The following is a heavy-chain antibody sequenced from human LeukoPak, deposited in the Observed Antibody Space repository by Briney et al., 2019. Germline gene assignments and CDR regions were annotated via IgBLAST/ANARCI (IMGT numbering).Heavy chain of an antibody. CDR3: ARDVTRITMVRGVTV. V-gene: IGHV3-66*01. J-gene: IGHJ4*02. D-gene: IGHD3-10*01. CDR2: IYSGGST. CDR1: GFTVSINY. Sequence: GGSLRLSCAASGFTVSINYMSWVRQAPGKGLECVSVIYSGGSTYYADSVKGRFTISRDNSKNTLYLQMNSLRAEDTAVYYCARDVTRITMVRGVTVWGQGTLVTVSS.